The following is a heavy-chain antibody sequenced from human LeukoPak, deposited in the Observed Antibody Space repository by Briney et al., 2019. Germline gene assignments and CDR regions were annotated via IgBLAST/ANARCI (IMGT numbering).Heavy chain of an antibody. CDR2: VYYSGST. Sequence: PSETLSLTCAVSGGSINSNSFFWGWIRQPPGKCLEWIGSVYYSGSTYKNPSLKSRVRISLDTSKNQLFLRLSSVTAADTAVYYCARDWSSTYYPRGYFQHWGQGTLVTVSS. CDR1: GGSINSNSFF. J-gene: IGHJ1*01. CDR3: ARDWSSTYYPRGYFQH. D-gene: IGHD3-22*01. V-gene: IGHV4-39*07.